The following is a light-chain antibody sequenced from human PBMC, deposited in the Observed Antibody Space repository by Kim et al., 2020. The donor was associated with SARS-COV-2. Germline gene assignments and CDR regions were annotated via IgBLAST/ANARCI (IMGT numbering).Light chain of an antibody. CDR3: QAWDRNTGV. CDR2: QDT. Sequence: SYELTQPPSVSVSPGQTASITCSGDKLGNKYACWYQQKSGQSPVLVIYQDTKRPSGIPERFSGSNSGNTVTLTISGTQAMDEADYYCQAWDRNTGVFGGGTQLTV. CDR1: KLGNKY. V-gene: IGLV3-1*01. J-gene: IGLJ2*01.